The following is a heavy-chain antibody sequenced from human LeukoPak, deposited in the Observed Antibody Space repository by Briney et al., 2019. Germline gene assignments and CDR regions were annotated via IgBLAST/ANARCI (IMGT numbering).Heavy chain of an antibody. CDR3: ARAIVEDGYDPHFFY. CDR1: GGSFSSYA. D-gene: IGHD5-12*01. CDR2: SIPIFGTA. J-gene: IGHJ4*02. Sequence: SVKVSCKASGGSFSSYAISWVRQAPGQGLEWVGGSIPIFGTANNAPTYQGRVTITADNSTSTAYMELSSLRSGDRAVYYCARAIVEDGYDPHFFYWGQGTLVTVSS. V-gene: IGHV1-69*06.